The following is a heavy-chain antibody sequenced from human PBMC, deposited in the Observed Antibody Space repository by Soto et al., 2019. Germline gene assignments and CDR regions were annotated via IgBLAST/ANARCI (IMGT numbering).Heavy chain of an antibody. D-gene: IGHD3-22*01. CDR3: ARISGYYYDSSGYYAYYYYGMDV. Sequence: SETLSLTCTVSGGSISSSSYYWGWIRQPPGKGLEWIGSIYYSGSTYYNPSLKSRVTISGDTSKNQFSLKLSSVTAADTAVYYCARISGYYYDSSGYYAYYYYGMDVWGQGTTVTVSS. CDR2: IYYSGST. J-gene: IGHJ6*02. V-gene: IGHV4-39*01. CDR1: GGSISSSSYY.